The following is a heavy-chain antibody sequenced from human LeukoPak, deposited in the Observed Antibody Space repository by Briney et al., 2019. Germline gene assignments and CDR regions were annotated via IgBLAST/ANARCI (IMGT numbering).Heavy chain of an antibody. D-gene: IGHD3-22*01. J-gene: IGHJ4*02. Sequence: GRSLRLSCAASGFTFSSYAMHWVRQAPGKGLEWVAVISYDGSNKYYADSVRGRFTISRDNSKNTLYLQMNSLRAEDTAVYYCARAEKDHYYDSSGYIDYWGQGTLVTVSS. CDR1: GFTFSSYA. CDR3: ARAEKDHYYDSSGYIDY. V-gene: IGHV3-30-3*01. CDR2: ISYDGSNK.